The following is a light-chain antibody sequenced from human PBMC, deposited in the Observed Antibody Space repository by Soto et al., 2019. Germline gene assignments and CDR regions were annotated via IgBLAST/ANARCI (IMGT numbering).Light chain of an antibody. CDR2: GAS. CDR3: QQYGSSPIT. V-gene: IGKV3-20*01. CDR1: QSVSSSH. J-gene: IGKJ5*01. Sequence: EIVLTQSPCTLSLSPGERATLSCRASQSVSSSHLAWYQQKPGQAPRLLIYGASSRATGIPDRFSGSGSGTDFTLTISRLEPEDFAVYYCQQYGSSPITLGQGTRLEIK.